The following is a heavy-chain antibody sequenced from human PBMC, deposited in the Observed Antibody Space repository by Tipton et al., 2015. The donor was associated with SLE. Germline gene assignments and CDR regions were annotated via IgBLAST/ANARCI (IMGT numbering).Heavy chain of an antibody. V-gene: IGHV4-39*01. J-gene: IGHJ5*02. D-gene: IGHD2-8*01. Sequence: TLSLTCTVSGGSVSSHYWDWIRQPPGKGPEWIGRITNNGNTYYIPSLQSRVTMSVDTSKNHFSLKLSSVTAADTAVYYCARHDTNYGRNWFDPWGQGTLVTVSS. CDR2: ITNNGNT. CDR3: ARHDTNYGRNWFDP. CDR1: GGSVSSHY.